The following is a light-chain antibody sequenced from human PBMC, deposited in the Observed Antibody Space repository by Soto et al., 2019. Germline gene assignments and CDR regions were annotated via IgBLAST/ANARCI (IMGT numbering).Light chain of an antibody. Sequence: EIVLTQSPATLSVSPGERATLSCRASQSVSRDLDWYQQKPGQAPRLLIYGASTRAPSIPARFSGSGSGTDFTLTISSLQSEDFAVYYCQQYDKWPTWTFGQGTKVDI. J-gene: IGKJ1*01. CDR2: GAS. CDR1: QSVSRD. V-gene: IGKV3-15*01. CDR3: QQYDKWPTWT.